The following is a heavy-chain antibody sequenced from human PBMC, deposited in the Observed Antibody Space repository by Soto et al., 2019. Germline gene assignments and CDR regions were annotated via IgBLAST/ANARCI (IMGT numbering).Heavy chain of an antibody. CDR3: ARDSINYYDSSGSSPFDAFDI. CDR2: INPSGGST. J-gene: IGHJ3*02. D-gene: IGHD3-22*01. Sequence: ASVKVSCKASGYTFTSYDMHWVRQAPGQGLEWMGIINPSGGSTSYAQKFQGRVTMTRDTSTSTVYMELSSLRSEDTAVYYCARDSINYYDSSGSSPFDAFDIWGQGTMVTVSS. V-gene: IGHV1-46*03. CDR1: GYTFTSYD.